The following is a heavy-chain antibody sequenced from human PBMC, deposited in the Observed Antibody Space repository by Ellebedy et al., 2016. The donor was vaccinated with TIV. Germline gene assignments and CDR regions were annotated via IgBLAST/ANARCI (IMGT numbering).Heavy chain of an antibody. CDR2: INSDGSDT. V-gene: IGHV3-74*01. CDR3: ARSRVGRGWYYFDY. CDR1: GFTFSRYW. Sequence: GGSLRLSCAASGFTFSRYWMHWVRQAPGKGLVWVSRINSDGSDTDYADSVKGRFTISRDNSKNTLYLQMNSLRAEDTAVYYCARSRVGRGWYYFDYWGQGTLVTVSS. D-gene: IGHD6-19*01. J-gene: IGHJ4*02.